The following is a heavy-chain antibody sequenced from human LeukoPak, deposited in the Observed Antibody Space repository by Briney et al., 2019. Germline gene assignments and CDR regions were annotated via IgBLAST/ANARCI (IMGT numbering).Heavy chain of an antibody. CDR1: GYTFTGYY. D-gene: IGHD2-2*01. CDR2: INPNSGGT. V-gene: IGHV1-2*06. Sequence: ASVKVSCKASGYTFTGYYMHWVRQAPGQGLEWMGRINPNSGGTNYAQKFQGRVTMTRDTSISTAYKELSRLRSEDTAVYYCARGGKVVVPAAYFDLWGRGTLVTVSS. J-gene: IGHJ2*01. CDR3: ARGGKVVVPAAYFDL.